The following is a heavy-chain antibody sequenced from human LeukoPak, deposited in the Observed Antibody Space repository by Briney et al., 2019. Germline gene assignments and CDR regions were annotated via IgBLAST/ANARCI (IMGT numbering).Heavy chain of an antibody. D-gene: IGHD3-22*01. J-gene: IGHJ4*02. CDR1: GFTFSSYG. Sequence: PGGSLRLSCAASGFTFSSYGMHWVRQAPGKGLELVAFIRYDGSNKYYADSVKGRFTISRDNSKNTLYLQMNSLRAEDTAVYYCAKDSTPDYYDSSGYFDYWGQGTLVIVSS. V-gene: IGHV3-30*02. CDR3: AKDSTPDYYDSSGYFDY. CDR2: IRYDGSNK.